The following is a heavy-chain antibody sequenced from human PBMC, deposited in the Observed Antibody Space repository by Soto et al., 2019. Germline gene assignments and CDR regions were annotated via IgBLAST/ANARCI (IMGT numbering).Heavy chain of an antibody. J-gene: IGHJ4*02. D-gene: IGHD5-12*01. V-gene: IGHV1-3*05. CDR3: ARGSGGYDFDY. CDR2: INAGNGNT. CDR1: GYTFTSYA. Sequence: QVQLVQSGAEEKKPGATVKVSCKASGYTFTSYAMHWVRQAPGQRLEWMGWINAGNGNTKYSQKFQGRVTITRDTSASTAYMELSSLRSEDTAVYYCARGSGGYDFDYWGQGTLVTVSS.